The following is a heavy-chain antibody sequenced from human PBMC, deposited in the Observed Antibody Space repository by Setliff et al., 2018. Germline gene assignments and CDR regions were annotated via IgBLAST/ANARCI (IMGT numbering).Heavy chain of an antibody. D-gene: IGHD3-22*01. Sequence: GASVKVSCKTSGYTFNDYGITWVRQVPGQGLEWMGWISSYTGKTYYAEKLQGRVTLTTDTSTGTAYMELGSLTSDDTAIYYCARINFYVSSGYHYAPDYWGPGTLVTVSS. CDR1: GYTFNDYG. J-gene: IGHJ4*02. CDR2: ISSYTGKT. V-gene: IGHV1-18*01. CDR3: ARINFYVSSGYHYAPDY.